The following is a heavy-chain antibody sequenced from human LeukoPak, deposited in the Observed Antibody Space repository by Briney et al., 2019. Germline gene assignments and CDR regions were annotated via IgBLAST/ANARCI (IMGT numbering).Heavy chain of an antibody. Sequence: ASVTVSCKASGYTFTSYGISWVRQAPGQGLEWMGWINPNSGGTNYAQKFQGRVTMTRDTSISTAYMELSRLRSDDTAVYYCARDYYDSSGYKFDYWGQGTLVTVSS. CDR3: ARDYYDSSGYKFDY. CDR1: GYTFTSYG. V-gene: IGHV1-2*02. D-gene: IGHD3-22*01. CDR2: INPNSGGT. J-gene: IGHJ4*02.